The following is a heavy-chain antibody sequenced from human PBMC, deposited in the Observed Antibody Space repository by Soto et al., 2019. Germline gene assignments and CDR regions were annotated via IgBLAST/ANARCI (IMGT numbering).Heavy chain of an antibody. V-gene: IGHV4-4*02. D-gene: IGHD2-15*01. J-gene: IGHJ4*02. CDR1: GVSVSSNNW. CDR2: IYHTEST. Sequence: QVQLQESGPGLVKPSGTLSLTCAVSGVSVSSNNWWSWVRQSPGKGLKWIGEIYHTESTNYNPSLKSRLAISVAKSKSQFSLSRSSVTAADTAIYSFASLKQVASILYLDSWGPGALVSVSS. CDR3: ASLKQVASILYLDS.